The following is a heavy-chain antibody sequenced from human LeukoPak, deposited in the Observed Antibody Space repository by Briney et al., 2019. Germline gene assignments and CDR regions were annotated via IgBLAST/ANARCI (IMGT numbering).Heavy chain of an antibody. CDR2: ISGSSSYI. CDR1: GXTFSTYS. D-gene: IGHD3-22*01. Sequence: GGSLRLSCAASGXTFSTYSVNWVRQAPGKGREWVSSISGSSSYIYYADSVKGRFTISRDNAKNSLYLQINSLRAEDTAVYFCARDRHYDSGGGLDDALDIWGQGTMVTVSS. CDR3: ARDRHYDSGGGLDDALDI. J-gene: IGHJ3*02. V-gene: IGHV3-21*01.